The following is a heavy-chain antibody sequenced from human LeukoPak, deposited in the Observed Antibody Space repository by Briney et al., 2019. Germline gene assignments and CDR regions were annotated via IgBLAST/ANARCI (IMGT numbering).Heavy chain of an antibody. CDR2: IYYSGST. D-gene: IGHD5-24*01. J-gene: IGHJ6*02. CDR1: GGSINTYY. CDR3: ARSYNNAGYFYYGMDV. Sequence: SETLSPTCTVSGGSINTYYWSWIRQPPGKGLEWIGYIYYSGSTDYNPSLKSRVTISLDTSKNQFSLRLSSVTAADTAVYYCARSYNNAGYFYYGMDVWGQGTTVTVSS. V-gene: IGHV4-59*08.